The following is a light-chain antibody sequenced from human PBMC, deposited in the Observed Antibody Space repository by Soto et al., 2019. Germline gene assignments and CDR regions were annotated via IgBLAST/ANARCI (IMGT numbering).Light chain of an antibody. V-gene: IGLV1-40*01. CDR1: SSNIGAGYD. Sequence: QSVLTQPPTVSGAPGQRGTISYTGSSSNIGAGYDVHWYQQLPGTAPKLLIYGNSNRPSGVPDRFSGSKSGTSASLAITGLQAEDEADYYCQSYDSSLSGDVFGTGTKLTVL. CDR3: QSYDSSLSGDV. CDR2: GNS. J-gene: IGLJ1*01.